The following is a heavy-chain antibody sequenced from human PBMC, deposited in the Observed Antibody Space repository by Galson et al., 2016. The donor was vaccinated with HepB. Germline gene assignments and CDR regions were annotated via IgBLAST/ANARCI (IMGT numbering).Heavy chain of an antibody. J-gene: IGHJ4*02. D-gene: IGHD5-12*01. CDR3: ARDWGASIPYYFDY. Sequence: SLRLSCAASGFTFSSLPMNWVRQAPGRGLEWIAYISSTSRFIFHAASVKGRFTISRDNVKNSVYLQMNSLTDEDTAVYFCARDWGASIPYYFDYWCQEIPVTVSS. CDR2: ISSTSRFI. CDR1: GFTFSSLP. V-gene: IGHV3-48*02.